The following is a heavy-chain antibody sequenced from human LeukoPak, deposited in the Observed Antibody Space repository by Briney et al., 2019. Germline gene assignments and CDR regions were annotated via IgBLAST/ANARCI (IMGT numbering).Heavy chain of an antibody. CDR3: ARGYYYYGSGSYYYYYGMDV. D-gene: IGHD3-10*01. Sequence: ASVKVSCKASGYTFTSYYMHWVRQAPGQGREWMGIINPSGGSTSYAQKFQGRVTMTRDTSTSTVYMELSSLRSEDTAVYYCARGYYYYGSGSYYYYYGMDVWGQGTTVTVSS. J-gene: IGHJ6*02. V-gene: IGHV1-46*01. CDR1: GYTFTSYY. CDR2: INPSGGST.